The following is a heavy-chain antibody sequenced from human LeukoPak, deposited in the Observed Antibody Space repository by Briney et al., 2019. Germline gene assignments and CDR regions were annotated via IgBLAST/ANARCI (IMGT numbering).Heavy chain of an antibody. V-gene: IGHV3-30-3*01. CDR3: ATVARLSTSWYRVYYFDY. CDR2: ISYDGSNK. J-gene: IGHJ4*02. D-gene: IGHD6-13*01. CDR1: GFTFSSYA. Sequence: PGRSLRLSCAASGFTFSSYAMHWVRQAPGKGLEWVAVISYDGSNKYYADSVKGRFTISRDNSKNTLYLQMNSLRAEDTAVYYCATVARLSTSWYRVYYFDYWGQGTLVTVSS.